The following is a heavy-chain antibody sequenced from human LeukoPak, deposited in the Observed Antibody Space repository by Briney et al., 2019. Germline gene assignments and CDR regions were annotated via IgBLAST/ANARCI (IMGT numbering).Heavy chain of an antibody. CDR3: ARDDLAPAASYFDY. V-gene: IGHV1-46*01. J-gene: IGHJ4*02. Sequence: ASLKVSCKASGYTFTSYYMHWVRPAPGQGLEWMGIINPSGGRASYAQKFRGSGSTTTDTITSTVYMEHSRLRSEGTRVYYCARDDLAPAASYFDYWGQGTLVTVSS. CDR2: INPSGGRA. D-gene: IGHD2-2*01. CDR1: GYTFTSYY.